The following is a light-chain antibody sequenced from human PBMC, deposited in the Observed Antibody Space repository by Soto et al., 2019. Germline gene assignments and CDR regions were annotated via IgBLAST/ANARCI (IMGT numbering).Light chain of an antibody. Sequence: IPLTQSPSSLSASVGDRVTITCRASQGIISFLAWYQQKPGKAPELLIYAASTLQSGVPSRFSGSGSGTDFTLTISSLQPEDCATYYCQQFNSYPYTFGQGTKLEIK. CDR3: QQFNSYPYT. J-gene: IGKJ2*01. CDR2: AAS. CDR1: QGIISF. V-gene: IGKV1-9*01.